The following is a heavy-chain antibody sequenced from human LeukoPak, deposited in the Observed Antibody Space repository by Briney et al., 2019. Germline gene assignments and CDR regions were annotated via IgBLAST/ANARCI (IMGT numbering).Heavy chain of an antibody. J-gene: IGHJ6*02. V-gene: IGHV3-48*03. D-gene: IGHD2-2*01. CDR2: ISSCDSNI. Sequence: GWSLRVSCPASGLTLSSYEMNWVGQAACREVAGVSYISSCDSNIYYADSVKGRFTISRDNAKNSLYLQMNSLRAEDTAVYYCASCATTSCYPVYYYYGMDVWGQGTTVTVSS. CDR3: ASCATTSCYPVYYYYGMDV. CDR1: GLTLSSYE.